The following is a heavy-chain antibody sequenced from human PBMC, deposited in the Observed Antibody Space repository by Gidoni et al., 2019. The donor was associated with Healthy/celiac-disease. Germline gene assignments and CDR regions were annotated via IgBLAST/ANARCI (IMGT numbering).Heavy chain of an antibody. Sequence: QLQLQESGPGLVKPSETLSLTCTVSGGSISSSSYYWGWIRQPPGKGLEWIGSIYYSGSTYYNPSLKSRVTISVDTSKNQFSLKLSSVTAADTAVYYCARPRDNGYVGGDAFDIWGQGTMVTVSS. D-gene: IGHD5-12*01. CDR3: ARPRDNGYVGGDAFDI. CDR1: GGSISSSSYY. CDR2: IYYSGST. V-gene: IGHV4-39*01. J-gene: IGHJ3*02.